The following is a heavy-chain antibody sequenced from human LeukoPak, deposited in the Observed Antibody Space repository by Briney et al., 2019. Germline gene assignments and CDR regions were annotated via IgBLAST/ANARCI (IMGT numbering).Heavy chain of an antibody. CDR3: AKAYYYGSGSYYAPLDY. Sequence: GGSLRLSCAASGFTFSSYAMNWLRLAPGKGLEWVSSISPDSNYKYYVDLVKGRFTISRDNAKSSLYLQMNSLRAEDTALYYCAKAYYYGSGSYYAPLDYWGQGTLVTVSS. CDR1: GFTFSSYA. D-gene: IGHD3-10*01. J-gene: IGHJ4*02. V-gene: IGHV3-21*04. CDR2: ISPDSNYK.